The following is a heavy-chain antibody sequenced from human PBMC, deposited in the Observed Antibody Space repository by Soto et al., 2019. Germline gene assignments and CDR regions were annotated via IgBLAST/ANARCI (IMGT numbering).Heavy chain of an antibody. CDR2: MNPNSGNT. J-gene: IGHJ5*02. CDR3: ARAPNCYDSSGHWFDP. D-gene: IGHD3-22*01. Sequence: ASVNVSCKASGYTFTSYDINWVRQATGQGLEWMGWMNPNSGNTGYAQKFQGRVTMTRNTSISTAYMELSSLRSNDTAVYYCARAPNCYDSSGHWFDPWGQGTLVTVSS. CDR1: GYTFTSYD. V-gene: IGHV1-8*01.